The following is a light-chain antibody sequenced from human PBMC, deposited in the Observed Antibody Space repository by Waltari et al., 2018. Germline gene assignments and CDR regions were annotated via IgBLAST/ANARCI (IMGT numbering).Light chain of an antibody. CDR1: RSNIRAGYD. Sequence: QSLLTQPPSVSGAPGQRVTISCTGSRSNIRAGYDVHWYQHLPGTAPKVIIYDNNNRPSGVPDRFSGSKSGTSDSLAITGLQAEDEGDYYCQSYDSSLSGYVFGSGTRVTVL. J-gene: IGLJ1*01. CDR3: QSYDSSLSGYV. CDR2: DNN. V-gene: IGLV1-40*01.